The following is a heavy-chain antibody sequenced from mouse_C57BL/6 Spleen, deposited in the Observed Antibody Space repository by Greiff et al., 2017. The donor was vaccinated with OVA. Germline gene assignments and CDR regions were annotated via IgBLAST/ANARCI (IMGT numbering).Heavy chain of an antibody. CDR2: ISNGGGST. CDR3: ARSRYSNYWYFDV. Sequence: EVQGVESGGGLVQPGGSLKLSCAASGFTFSDYYMYWVRQTPEKRLEWVAYISNGGGSTYYPDTVKGRFTISRDNAKNTLYLQMSRLKSEDTAMNYCARSRYSNYWYFDVWGTGTTVTVSS. V-gene: IGHV5-12*01. D-gene: IGHD2-5*01. J-gene: IGHJ1*03. CDR1: GFTFSDYY.